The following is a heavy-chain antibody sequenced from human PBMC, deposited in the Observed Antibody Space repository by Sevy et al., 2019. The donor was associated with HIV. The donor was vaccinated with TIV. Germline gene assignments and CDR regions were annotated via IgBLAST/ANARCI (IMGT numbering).Heavy chain of an antibody. D-gene: IGHD2-15*01. CDR3: SRVGSEGTVVQPDAFDF. V-gene: IGHV3-49*03. Sequence: GGSLRLSCTASGFTFGDYAMSWFRQAPGKGLEWVGFIRSKNYGGTTEYAASMKGRFTISRDDSKNLAYLQMNSLQTENTAVYYCSRVGSEGTVVQPDAFDFWGQGTMVTVSS. CDR2: IRSKNYGGTT. CDR1: GFTFGDYA. J-gene: IGHJ3*01.